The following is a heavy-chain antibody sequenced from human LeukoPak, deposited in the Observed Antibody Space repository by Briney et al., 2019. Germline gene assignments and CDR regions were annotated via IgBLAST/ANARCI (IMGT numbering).Heavy chain of an antibody. CDR3: AKERFVFVDY. CDR2: ISGSGVNT. J-gene: IGHJ4*02. V-gene: IGHV3-23*01. CDR1: GVTSSSYA. Sequence: RGSLRLSCAASGVTSSSYAMTWVREAPGKGLEWVSTISGSGVNTDYVDSVKGRFTISRENSKNRLYLRINRLRREGTAVYYCAKERFVFVDYWGQGTLVTVSS. D-gene: IGHD3-10*01.